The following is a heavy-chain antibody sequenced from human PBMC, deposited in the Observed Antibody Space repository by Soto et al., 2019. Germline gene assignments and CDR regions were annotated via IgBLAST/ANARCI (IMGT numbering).Heavy chain of an antibody. CDR1: GGSISSSSYY. CDR2: IYYSGST. CDR3: ARLWFGDLNYDILTGYPIYYMDV. D-gene: IGHD3-9*01. V-gene: IGHV4-39*01. Sequence: ETLSLPCTVSGGSISSSSYYWGWIRPPPGKGLEWIGRIYYSGSTYYNPSLKSRVTISVDTSMNQFSLKLISVTAADTAVYYCARLWFGDLNYDILTGYPIYYMDVWGKGTTVTVSS. J-gene: IGHJ6*03.